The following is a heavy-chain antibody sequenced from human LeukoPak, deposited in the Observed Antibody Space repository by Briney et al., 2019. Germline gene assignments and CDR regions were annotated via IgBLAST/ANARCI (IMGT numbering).Heavy chain of an antibody. J-gene: IGHJ4*02. CDR2: IWYDGSNK. Sequence: GGSLRLSCAASGFTFSSYAMSWVRQAPGKGLEWVAVIWYDGSNKYYADSVKGRFTISRDNPKNTLYVQMNSLRAEDTAVYYCARGRGADYGGNSGYFDYWGQGTLVTVPS. CDR3: ARGRGADYGGNSGYFDY. CDR1: GFTFSSYA. V-gene: IGHV3-33*08. D-gene: IGHD4-23*01.